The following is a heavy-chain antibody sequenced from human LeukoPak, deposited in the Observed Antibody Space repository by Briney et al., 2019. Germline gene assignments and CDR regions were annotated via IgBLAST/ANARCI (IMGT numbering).Heavy chain of an antibody. Sequence: PGGSLRLSCTASGFTFSSYTVSWVRQAPGEGLEWLSAINGRGITYYAGSVKGRFTISRDNSENTLYLQMNSLTVDDTAVYFCAKERQTGDYFTSDYWGQGTLVTVSS. CDR2: INGRGIT. J-gene: IGHJ4*02. D-gene: IGHD4-17*01. CDR1: GFTFSSYT. V-gene: IGHV3-23*01. CDR3: AKERQTGDYFTSDY.